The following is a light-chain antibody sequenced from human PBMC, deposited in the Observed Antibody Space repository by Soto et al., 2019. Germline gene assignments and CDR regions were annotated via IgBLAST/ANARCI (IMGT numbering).Light chain of an antibody. CDR3: QQYYNWPYT. Sequence: EIVMTQSPATLSVSPGGRATLSCRASQSVSSDLAWYQQKPGQSPRLLIYGASTRPTGIPARFSGSGSGTEFTLTISRLQSEDFAVYYCQQYYNWPYTFGQGTKLEIK. CDR2: GAS. CDR1: QSVSSD. J-gene: IGKJ2*01. V-gene: IGKV3-15*01.